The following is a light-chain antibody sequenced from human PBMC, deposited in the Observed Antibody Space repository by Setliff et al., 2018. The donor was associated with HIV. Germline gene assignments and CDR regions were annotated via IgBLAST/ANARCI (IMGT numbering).Light chain of an antibody. V-gene: IGLV2-23*02. CDR1: SSDVGGYNL. Sequence: QSALAQPASVSGSPGQSITISCTGTSSDVGGYNLVSWYQHHPGKAPKFMISEVSKRPSGVSNRFSGSRSGNTASLTISGLQAEDEADYYCCSYTSSNTWVFGGGTKVTVL. CDR2: EVS. J-gene: IGLJ3*02. CDR3: CSYTSSNTWV.